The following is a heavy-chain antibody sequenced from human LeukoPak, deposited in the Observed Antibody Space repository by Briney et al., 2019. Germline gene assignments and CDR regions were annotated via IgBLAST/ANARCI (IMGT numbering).Heavy chain of an antibody. J-gene: IGHJ4*02. CDR1: GCTFTGNY. D-gene: IGHD4-11*01. V-gene: IGHV1-2*02. CDR3: ARGGGTVAPAPWVPFAY. CDR2: IDPNSGGT. Sequence: ASVKVSCKASGCTFTGNYMHWVRQAPGQGLEYMGYIDPNSGGTYYIQKFQGRVTMTRDMSINTAYVELSSLTSDDTAVYYCARGGGTVAPAPWVPFAYWGQGTLVTVSS.